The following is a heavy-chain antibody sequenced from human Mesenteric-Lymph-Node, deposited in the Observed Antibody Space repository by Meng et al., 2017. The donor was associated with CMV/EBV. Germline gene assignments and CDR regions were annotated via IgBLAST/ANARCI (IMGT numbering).Heavy chain of an antibody. V-gene: IGHV3-7*01. CDR2: IKQDGSDK. D-gene: IGHD4-23*01. CDR1: GFTFSSYW. CDR3: ARSPYGGPLGY. Sequence: GGSLRLSCAASGFTFSSYWMSWVRQAPGKGLEWVANIKQDGSDKYYVDSVKGRFTISRDNAKNSLYLQMNSLRAEDTAVYYCARSPYGGPLGYWGQGTLVTVSS. J-gene: IGHJ4*02.